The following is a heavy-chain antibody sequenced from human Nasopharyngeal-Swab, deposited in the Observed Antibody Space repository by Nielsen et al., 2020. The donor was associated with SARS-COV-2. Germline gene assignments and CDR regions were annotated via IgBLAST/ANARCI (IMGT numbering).Heavy chain of an antibody. Sequence: LKISCAASGFPFSSYWMHWVRQAPGKGLVWVSRINSDGSSTSYADSVKGRFTIPRDNAKNTLYLQMNSLRAEDTAVYYCARDGGAVAGRSLDYWGQGTLVTVSS. J-gene: IGHJ4*02. CDR2: INSDGSST. D-gene: IGHD6-19*01. V-gene: IGHV3-74*01. CDR1: GFPFSSYW. CDR3: ARDGGAVAGRSLDY.